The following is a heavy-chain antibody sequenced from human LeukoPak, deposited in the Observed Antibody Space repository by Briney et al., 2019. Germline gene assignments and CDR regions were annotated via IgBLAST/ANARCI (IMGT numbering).Heavy chain of an antibody. Sequence: GGSLRLSCAASGFTFSSYAMSWVRQAPGKGLECVSAISSNGGTTYYANSVKGRFTISRDNSKNTLNLQMGSLREEDVGVYYCARGGIRFLEWLVPLDWGQGTPVTVSS. D-gene: IGHD3-3*01. CDR1: GFTFSSYA. V-gene: IGHV3-64*01. J-gene: IGHJ1*01. CDR2: ISSNGGTT. CDR3: ARGGIRFLEWLVPLD.